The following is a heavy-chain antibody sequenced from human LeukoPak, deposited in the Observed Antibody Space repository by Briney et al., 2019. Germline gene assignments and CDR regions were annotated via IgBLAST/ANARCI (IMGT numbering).Heavy chain of an antibody. J-gene: IGHJ4*02. CDR1: GFTFSSYW. CDR3: ARGARGSGTASDY. Sequence: GGSLRLSCAAAGFTFSSYWMHWVRQASGKGLVWVSRINSDGSSTNYADSVKGRFTISRDNAKNTLHLQMNSLRAEDTAVYYCARGARGSGTASDYWGQGTLVTVSS. CDR2: INSDGSST. D-gene: IGHD3-10*01. V-gene: IGHV3-74*01.